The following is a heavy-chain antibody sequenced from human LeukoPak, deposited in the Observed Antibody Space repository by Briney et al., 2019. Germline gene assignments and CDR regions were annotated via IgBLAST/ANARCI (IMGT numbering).Heavy chain of an antibody. CDR3: AKGGGYSTVGKFQH. CDR1: GFTFSSYA. Sequence: GGSLRLSCAASGFTFSSYAMSWVRQAPGKGLEWVSGISGSGDSTYHADSVKGRFTISRDNSNNTLYLQMNSLRAEDTAVYYCAKGGGYSTVGKFQHWGQGTLVTVSS. V-gene: IGHV3-23*01. D-gene: IGHD2-21*01. CDR2: ISGSGDST. J-gene: IGHJ1*01.